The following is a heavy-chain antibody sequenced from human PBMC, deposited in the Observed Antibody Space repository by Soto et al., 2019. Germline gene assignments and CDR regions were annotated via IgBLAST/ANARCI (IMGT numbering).Heavy chain of an antibody. J-gene: IGHJ6*02. D-gene: IGHD6-6*01. CDR3: ARIASARRGWDV. CDR2: IKQDGSEK. Sequence: EVQLVESGGGLVQPGGSLRLSCAASGFTASSYWMSWVRQAPVKGLEWVGNIKQDGSEKNYVDFMEGRFNISRDNAQNSLYLQMTRLRAEDKAVYYCARIASARRGWDVWGQGPTVVVSS. V-gene: IGHV3-7*01. CDR1: GFTASSYW.